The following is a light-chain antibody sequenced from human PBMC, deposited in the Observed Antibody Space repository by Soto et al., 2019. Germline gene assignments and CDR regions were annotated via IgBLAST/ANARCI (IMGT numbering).Light chain of an antibody. Sequence: HSALTQPASVSGSPGQSITLSCTGTSSDIGDYDYVSWYQRHPGKAPKLIIYDVNNRPSGVSDRFSGSKSGNTASLTISGLQAEDEADYYCTSYSSGSTHVIFGGGTKLTVL. CDR2: DVN. CDR1: SSDIGDYDY. CDR3: TSYSSGSTHVI. J-gene: IGLJ2*01. V-gene: IGLV2-14*03.